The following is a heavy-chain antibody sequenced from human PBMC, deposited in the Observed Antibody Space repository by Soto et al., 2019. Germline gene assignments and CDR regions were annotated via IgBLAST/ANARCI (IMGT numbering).Heavy chain of an antibody. V-gene: IGHV3-23*01. Sequence: EVHLLESGGGLVQPGGSLRLSCAASELSSSNHAMTWVRQAPGKGLEWVSGISGSDGGAYYADSVKGRFTISRDNSNSTLYVQMNSLTGEDTAVYYCARTRSAWSDFHYYSLDVWGQGTTVTVSS. CDR1: ELSSSNHA. CDR2: ISGSDGGA. CDR3: ARTRSAWSDFHYYSLDV. J-gene: IGHJ6*02. D-gene: IGHD1-26*01.